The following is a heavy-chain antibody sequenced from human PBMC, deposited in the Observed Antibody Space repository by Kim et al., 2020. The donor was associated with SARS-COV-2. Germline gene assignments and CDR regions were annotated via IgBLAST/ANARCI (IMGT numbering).Heavy chain of an antibody. CDR2: IIPILGIA. CDR3: ARVDKGYYYYMDV. D-gene: IGHD2-2*03. CDR1: GGTFSSYA. J-gene: IGHJ6*03. V-gene: IGHV1-69*04. Sequence: SVKVSCKASGGTFSSYAISWVRQAPGQGLEWMGRIIPILGIANYAQKFQGRVTITADKSTSTAYMELSSLRSEDTAVYYCARVDKGYYYYMDVWGKGTTVTVSS.